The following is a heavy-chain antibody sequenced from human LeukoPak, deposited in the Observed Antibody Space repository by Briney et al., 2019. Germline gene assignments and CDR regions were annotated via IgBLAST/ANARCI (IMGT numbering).Heavy chain of an antibody. CDR1: GFTFSSYA. J-gene: IGHJ4*02. Sequence: GGSLRLSCAASGFTFSSYAMSWVRQAPGKGLEWVSAISGSGGSTYYADSVKGRFTISRDNSKNTLYLQMNSPRAEDTAVYYCAKDPFWSGYFGEIDYWGQGTLVTVSS. V-gene: IGHV3-23*01. CDR2: ISGSGGST. CDR3: AKDPFWSGYFGEIDY. D-gene: IGHD3-3*01.